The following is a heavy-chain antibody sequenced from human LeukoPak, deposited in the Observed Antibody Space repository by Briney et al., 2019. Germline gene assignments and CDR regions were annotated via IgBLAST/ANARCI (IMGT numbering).Heavy chain of an antibody. J-gene: IGHJ6*03. D-gene: IGHD2-15*01. Sequence: GASVKVSCKASGGTFSSYATSWVRQAPGQGLEWMGGIIPIFGTANYAQKFQGRVTITADESTSTAYMELSSLRSEDTAVYYCARDEGRGYCSGGSCYRPYYYYYYYMDVWGKGTTVTVSS. CDR1: GGTFSSYA. CDR2: IIPIFGTA. CDR3: ARDEGRGYCSGGSCYRPYYYYYYYMDV. V-gene: IGHV1-69*13.